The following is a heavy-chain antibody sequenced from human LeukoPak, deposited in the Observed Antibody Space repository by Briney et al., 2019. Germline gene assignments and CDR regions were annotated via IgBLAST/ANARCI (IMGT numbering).Heavy chain of an antibody. CDR1: VYNFSHYG. J-gene: IGHJ4*02. CDR3: AREFSCGY. D-gene: IGHD2-21*01. V-gene: IGHV1-18*01. CDR2: INPYKGNT. Sequence: AAVKVTCQTCVYNFSHYGLTWVGQGPCQGLAWVGWINPYKGNTDYEQSLQGRVTLTIDPSTSTALIEQRSVRADHTAIYYCAREFSCGYWGQGTLVTVSS.